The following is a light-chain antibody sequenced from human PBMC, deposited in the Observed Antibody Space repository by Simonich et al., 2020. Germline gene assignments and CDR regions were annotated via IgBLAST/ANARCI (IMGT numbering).Light chain of an antibody. Sequence: QSVLTQPPSASGTPGQRVTISCSGSSSNIGSNYVYWYQQLPGTAPKLLIYRNKQRPSGVPCRFSGSKSGTSASLAISGLRSEDEADYYCAAWDDSLSGSWVFGGGTKLTVL. CDR1: SSNIGSNY. CDR3: AAWDDSLSGSWV. CDR2: RNK. V-gene: IGLV1-47*01. J-gene: IGLJ3*02.